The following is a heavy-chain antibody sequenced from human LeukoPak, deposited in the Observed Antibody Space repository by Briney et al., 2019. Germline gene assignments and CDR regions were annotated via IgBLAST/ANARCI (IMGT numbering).Heavy chain of an antibody. CDR3: ARRGSSVGGSYYSFDY. D-gene: IGHD1-26*01. CDR2: INPNSGGT. CDR1: RYTFTGYF. J-gene: IGHJ4*02. V-gene: IGHV1-2*02. Sequence: ASAKVSCKASRYTFTGYFMHWVRQAPGLGLEWMGWINPNSGGTNYAQKFQGSVTMTRDTSISTAYMELSRLRSEDTAVYYCARRGSSVGGSYYSFDYWGQGTLATVSS.